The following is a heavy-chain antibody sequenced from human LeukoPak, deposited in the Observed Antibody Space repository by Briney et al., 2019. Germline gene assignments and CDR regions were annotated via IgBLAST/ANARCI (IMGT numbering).Heavy chain of an antibody. Sequence: GASVKVSCKASGYTFTSYYMHWVRQAPGQGLEWMGIINPSGGSTSYAQKFQGRVTMTRDTSTSTVYMELSSLRSEDTAVYYCARDPSRRGLYSSSSDYYYMDVWGKGTTVTVSS. CDR2: INPSGGST. D-gene: IGHD6-6*01. V-gene: IGHV1-46*01. CDR3: ARDPSRRGLYSSSSDYYYMDV. J-gene: IGHJ6*03. CDR1: GYTFTSYY.